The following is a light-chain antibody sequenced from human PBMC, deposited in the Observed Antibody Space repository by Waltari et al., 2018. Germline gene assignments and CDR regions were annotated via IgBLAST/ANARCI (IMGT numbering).Light chain of an antibody. CDR3: FSYTTSSTWV. CDR1: TSDLVDYNY. V-gene: IGLV2-14*01. Sequence: QSALTQPASVSGSPGQSINISCTGATSDLVDYNYVSWYQPHPDKAPRLMIYEVSNRPSGVSNRFSGSKSGNTASLTISGLQAEDEADYYCFSYTTSSTWVFGGGTKLTVL. CDR2: EVS. J-gene: IGLJ3*02.